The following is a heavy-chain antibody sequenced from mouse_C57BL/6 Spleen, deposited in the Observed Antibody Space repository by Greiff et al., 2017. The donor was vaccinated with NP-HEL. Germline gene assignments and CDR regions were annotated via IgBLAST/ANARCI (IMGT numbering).Heavy chain of an antibody. D-gene: IGHD2-5*01. CDR3: ARSTTIVTTYCDV. CDR1: GYAFSSSW. Sequence: QVQLQQSGPELVKPGASVKISCKASGYAFSSSWMNWVKQRPGKGLEWIGRIYPGDGDTNYNGKFKGKATLTADKSSSTAYMQLSSLTSEDSAVYFCARSTTIVTTYCDVWGTGTTVTVSS. V-gene: IGHV1-82*01. J-gene: IGHJ1*03. CDR2: IYPGDGDT.